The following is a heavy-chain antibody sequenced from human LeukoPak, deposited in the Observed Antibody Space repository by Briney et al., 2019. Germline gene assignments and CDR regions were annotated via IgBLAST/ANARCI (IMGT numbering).Heavy chain of an antibody. D-gene: IGHD2-15*01. V-gene: IGHV1-2*02. CDR2: INPNSGGT. J-gene: IGHJ1*01. Sequence: ASVKVSCKASGYTFTGYYMHWVRQAHGQGLEWMGWINPNSGGTNYAQKFQGRVTMTRDTSISTAYMELSRLRSHDTAVYYCARVPRGYSGGGSCYTPGCPQHWGKGTLVTVSS. CDR3: ARVPRGYSGGGSCYTPGCPQH. CDR1: GYTFTGYY.